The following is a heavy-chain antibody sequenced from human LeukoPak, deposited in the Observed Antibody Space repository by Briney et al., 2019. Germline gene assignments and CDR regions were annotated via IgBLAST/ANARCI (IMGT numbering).Heavy chain of an antibody. CDR1: GFTFSSYG. Sequence: GGSLRLSCAASGFTFSSYGMHWVRQAPGKGLEWVAFIRYDGSNKYYADSVKGRFTISRDNSKNTLDLQMNSLRAEDTAVYSCAKSYYYDSSGLDYWGQGTLVTVSS. J-gene: IGHJ4*02. CDR3: AKSYYYDSSGLDY. V-gene: IGHV3-30*02. CDR2: IRYDGSNK. D-gene: IGHD3-22*01.